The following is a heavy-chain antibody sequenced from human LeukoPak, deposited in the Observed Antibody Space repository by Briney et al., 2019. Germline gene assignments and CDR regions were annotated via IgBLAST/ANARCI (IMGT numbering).Heavy chain of an antibody. D-gene: IGHD1-26*01. V-gene: IGHV3-48*03. CDR3: ASPSGSYEAYYYYMDV. CDR2: ISSSGSTI. Sequence: PGGSLRLSCAASGFTFSSYEMNWVRQAPGKGLEWVSYISSSGSTIYYADSVKGRFTISRDNAKNSLYLQMNSLRADDTAVYYCASPSGSYEAYYYYMDVWGKGTTVTVSS. CDR1: GFTFSSYE. J-gene: IGHJ6*03.